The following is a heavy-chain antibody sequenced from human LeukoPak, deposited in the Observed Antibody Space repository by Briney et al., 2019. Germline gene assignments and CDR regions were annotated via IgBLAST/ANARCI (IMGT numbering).Heavy chain of an antibody. Sequence: GGSLRLSCAASGFTFSSYAMSWVRQAPGKGLEWVSSISAGGGSTYYADSVKGQFTISRDNSKNTLYLQMNSLRAEDTAIYYCAKVLGSGSGYPIDYWGQGTLVTVSS. CDR2: ISAGGGST. V-gene: IGHV3-23*01. J-gene: IGHJ4*02. CDR1: GFTFSSYA. CDR3: AKVLGSGSGYPIDY. D-gene: IGHD6-19*01.